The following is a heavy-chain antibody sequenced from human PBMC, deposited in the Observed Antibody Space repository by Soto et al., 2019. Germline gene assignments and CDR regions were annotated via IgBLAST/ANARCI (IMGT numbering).Heavy chain of an antibody. V-gene: IGHV3-23*01. J-gene: IGHJ4*02. CDR3: AKDTWIQLWLRLRFDY. CDR2: VSGSGDST. CDR1: GFTFSNYA. Sequence: GGSLRLSCAASGFTFSNYAMNWVRQAPGKGLEWVSGVSGSGDSTYYADSVKGRSTISRDNFKNTLDLQMDSLRAEDTAIYYCAKDTWIQLWLRLRFDYWGPGIVVTVSS. D-gene: IGHD5-18*01.